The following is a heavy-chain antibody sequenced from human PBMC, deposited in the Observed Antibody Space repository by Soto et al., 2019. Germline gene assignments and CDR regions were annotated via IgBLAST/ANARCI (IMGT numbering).Heavy chain of an antibody. CDR1: GYSISSGYY. D-gene: IGHD3-22*01. V-gene: IGHV4-38-2*01. J-gene: IGHJ5*02. Sequence: PSETLSLTCAVSGYSISSGYYWGWIRQPPGKGLEWIGSIYHSGRTYYNPSLKSRVTISVDTSKNQFSLRLSSVTAADTAVYYCARVPDYYDSSGYYYSPHWFDPWGQGTLVTVSS. CDR3: ARVPDYYDSSGYYYSPHWFDP. CDR2: IYHSGRT.